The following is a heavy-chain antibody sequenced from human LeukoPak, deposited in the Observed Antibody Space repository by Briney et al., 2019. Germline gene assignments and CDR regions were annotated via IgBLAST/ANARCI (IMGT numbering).Heavy chain of an antibody. D-gene: IGHD3-22*01. J-gene: IGHJ4*02. CDR3: ARSSVRYDSSGYPHY. Sequence: SETLSLTCTVSGGSISSYYWSRIRQPPGKGLEWIGYIYYSGSTNYNPSLKSRVTISVDTSKNQFSLKLSSVTAADTAVYYCARSSVRYDSSGYPHYWGQGTLVTVSS. CDR2: IYYSGST. CDR1: GGSISSYY. V-gene: IGHV4-59*01.